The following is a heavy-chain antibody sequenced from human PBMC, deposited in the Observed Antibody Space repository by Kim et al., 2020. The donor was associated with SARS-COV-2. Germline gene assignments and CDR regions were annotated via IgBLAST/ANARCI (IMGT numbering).Heavy chain of an antibody. V-gene: IGHV3-11*04. Sequence: ESVKGRYTISSDNAKHSLYLQMNSLRAEDTAVYYCARGGDYGGNSGYFQHWGQGTLVTVSS. D-gene: IGHD4-17*01. J-gene: IGHJ1*01. CDR3: ARGGDYGGNSGYFQH.